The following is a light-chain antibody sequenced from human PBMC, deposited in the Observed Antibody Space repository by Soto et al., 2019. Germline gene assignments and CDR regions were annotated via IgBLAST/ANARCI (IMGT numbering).Light chain of an antibody. J-gene: IGKJ1*01. CDR3: QQYNNYWT. CDR1: QTISSW. V-gene: IGKV1-5*03. Sequence: DIQMTQSPSTLSGSVGDRVTITCRASQTISSWLGWYQQKPGKAPKLLIYKASTLKSGVPSRFSGSGSGTEFTLPIRSLQPDDFATYYCQQYNNYWTFGQGTKVDI. CDR2: KAS.